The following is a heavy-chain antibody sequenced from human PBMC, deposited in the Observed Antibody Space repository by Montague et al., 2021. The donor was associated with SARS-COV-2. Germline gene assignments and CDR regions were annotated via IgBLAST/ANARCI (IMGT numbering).Heavy chain of an antibody. CDR3: ARECCSSTSLGAGYFDY. V-gene: IGHV3-48*03. CDR1: GFTFSSYE. J-gene: IGHJ4*02. Sequence: SLRLSCPASGFTFSSYEMNWVRQAPGKGLEWVSYISSSGSTIYYADSVKGRFTISRDNAKNSLYLQMNSLRAEDTAVYYCARECCSSTSLGAGYFDYWGQGTLVTVSS. CDR2: ISSSGSTI. D-gene: IGHD2-2*01.